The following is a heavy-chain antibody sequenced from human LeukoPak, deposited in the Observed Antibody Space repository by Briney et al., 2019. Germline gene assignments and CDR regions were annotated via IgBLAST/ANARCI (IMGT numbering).Heavy chain of an antibody. CDR3: CQWVAALDY. V-gene: IGHV3-15*01. CDR1: GFIFSNAW. CDR2: IKSKTDGGTK. Sequence: GGSLRLSCAASGFIFSNAWMSWVRQAPGKGLEWVGRIKSKTDGGTKDYAAPVKGRFTISRDDSKNTLYLQMNSLKTEDTAVYYCCQWVAALDYWGQGTLVTVSS. J-gene: IGHJ4*02. D-gene: IGHD6-13*01.